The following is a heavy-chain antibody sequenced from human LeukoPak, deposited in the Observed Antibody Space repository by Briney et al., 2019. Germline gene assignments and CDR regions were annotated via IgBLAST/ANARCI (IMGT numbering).Heavy chain of an antibody. CDR1: GYSTSSGYY. Sequence: PSETLSLTCAVSGYSTSSGYYWGWIRQPPGKGLEWIGSIYHSGSTYYNPSLKSRVTISVDTSKNQFSLKLSSVTAADTAVYYCAREGIAAPGTVLWGQGTLVTVSS. J-gene: IGHJ4*02. D-gene: IGHD6-13*01. CDR3: AREGIAAPGTVL. CDR2: IYHSGST. V-gene: IGHV4-38-2*01.